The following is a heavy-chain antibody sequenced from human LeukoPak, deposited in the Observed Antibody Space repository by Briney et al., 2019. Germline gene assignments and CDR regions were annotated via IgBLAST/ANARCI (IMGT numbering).Heavy chain of an antibody. CDR2: IYHSGST. Sequence: PSQTLSLTCTVSGGSVSSDGYYWSWIRQPPGKGLEWLGHIYHSGSTHYNSSLKSRVTISMDRSKNQFSLNLNSVTAADTAVYYCARVRGGWDSSGYYWNAFDIWGQGTMVTVSP. J-gene: IGHJ3*02. CDR1: GGSVSSDGYY. V-gene: IGHV4-30-2*01. CDR3: ARVRGGWDSSGYYWNAFDI. D-gene: IGHD3-22*01.